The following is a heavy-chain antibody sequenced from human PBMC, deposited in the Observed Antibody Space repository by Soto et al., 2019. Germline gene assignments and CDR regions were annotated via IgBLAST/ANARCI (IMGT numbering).Heavy chain of an antibody. V-gene: IGHV4-30-4*01. Sequence: QVQLQESGPGLVKPSQTLSLTCTVSGGSISSGDYYWSWIRQPPGKGPEWIGYIYYSGSTYYNPSLKSRVXXYXDXXKNHFALELSSVTAAATAVYYCARDKPYPLRYFDLWGRGTLVTVSS. D-gene: IGHD3-16*01. CDR3: ARDKPYPLRYFDL. J-gene: IGHJ2*01. CDR2: IYYSGST. CDR1: GGSISSGDYY.